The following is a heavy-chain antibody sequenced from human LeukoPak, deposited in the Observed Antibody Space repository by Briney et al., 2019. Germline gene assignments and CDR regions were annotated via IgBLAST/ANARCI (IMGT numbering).Heavy chain of an antibody. CDR3: ARGGYPYYYDSSGRNWFDP. V-gene: IGHV7-4-1*02. CDR2: INTNTGNP. J-gene: IGHJ5*02. D-gene: IGHD3-22*01. CDR1: GYTFTSYA. Sequence: ASVKVSCKASGYTFTSYAMNWVRQAPGQGLEWMGWINTNTGNPTYAQGFTGRFVFSLDTSVSTAYLQISSLKAEDTAVYYCARGGYPYYYDSSGRNWFDPWGQGTLVTVSS.